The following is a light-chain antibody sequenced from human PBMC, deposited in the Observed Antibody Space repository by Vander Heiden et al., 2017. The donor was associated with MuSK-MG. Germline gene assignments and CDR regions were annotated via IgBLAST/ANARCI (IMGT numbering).Light chain of an antibody. V-gene: IGKV3-15*01. CDR3: QQYNNWHPIT. CDR2: GAS. CDR1: QSVSSN. Sequence: EIVMTQSPVTLSVSPGERATLSCRASQSVSSNLAWYQQKPGQAPRLLIYGASTRATAIPARFSGSGSGTEFTLTISSRQSEDFAVYYCQQYNNWHPITFGQGTRLEIK. J-gene: IGKJ5*01.